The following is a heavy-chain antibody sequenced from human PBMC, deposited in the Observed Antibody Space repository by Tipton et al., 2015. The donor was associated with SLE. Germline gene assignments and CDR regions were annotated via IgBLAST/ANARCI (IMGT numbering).Heavy chain of an antibody. CDR1: GGSISSYY. Sequence: TLSLTCTVSGGSISSYYWSWIRQPPGKGLEWIGYIYYSGSTNYNPSLKSRVTISVDTSKNQFSLKLGSVTAADTAVYYCARGGAGITMVRGATYYYYYMDVWGKGTTVTVSS. CDR2: IYYSGST. CDR3: ARGGAGITMVRGATYYYYYMDV. D-gene: IGHD3-10*01. J-gene: IGHJ6*03. V-gene: IGHV4-59*01.